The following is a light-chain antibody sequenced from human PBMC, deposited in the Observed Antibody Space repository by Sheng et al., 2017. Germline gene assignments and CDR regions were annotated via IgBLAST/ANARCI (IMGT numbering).Light chain of an antibody. V-gene: IGKV1-12*01. CDR1: QGIGTW. CDR3: QQSYTIPWT. J-gene: IGKJ1*01. Sequence: DIQMTQSPSSVSASIGNRVTITCRASQGIGTWLAWYQQKPGKAPKLLIYAASSLQSGVPSRFSGSGSRTEFTLTISSLQPEDSATYYCQQSYTIPWTFGQGTKVEIK. CDR2: AAS.